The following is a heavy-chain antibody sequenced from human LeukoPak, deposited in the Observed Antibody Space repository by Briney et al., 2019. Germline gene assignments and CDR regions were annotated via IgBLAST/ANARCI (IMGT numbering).Heavy chain of an antibody. J-gene: IGHJ5*02. CDR2: ISSSSSYI. V-gene: IGHV3-21*01. CDR3: ARDNYYDSSGPTSYRYWFDP. CDR1: GFTFSSYS. Sequence: GGSLRLSCAASGFTFSSYSMNWVRQAPGKGLEWVSSISSSSSYIYYADSVKGRFTISRDNAKNSLYLQMNSLRAEDTAVYYCARDNYYDSSGPTSYRYWFDPWGQGTLVTVSS. D-gene: IGHD3-22*01.